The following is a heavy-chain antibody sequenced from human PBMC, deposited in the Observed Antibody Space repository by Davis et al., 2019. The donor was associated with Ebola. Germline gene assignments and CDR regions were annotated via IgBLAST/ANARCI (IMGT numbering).Heavy chain of an antibody. Sequence: AASVKVSCKASGYNLNIYGISWVRQAPGQGLEWMGWIRTSNGETKLAQNLQGRVTMTTDRSTSTVYMDLRSLTSDDTAVYYCARDWDCTGGSCRNCFDPWGQGTQVIVSA. D-gene: IGHD2-15*01. CDR3: ARDWDCTGGSCRNCFDP. J-gene: IGHJ5*02. CDR1: GYNLNIYG. V-gene: IGHV1-18*01. CDR2: IRTSNGET.